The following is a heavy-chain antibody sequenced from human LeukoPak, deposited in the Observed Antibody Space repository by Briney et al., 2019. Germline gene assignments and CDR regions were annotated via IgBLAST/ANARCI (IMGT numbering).Heavy chain of an antibody. J-gene: IGHJ4*02. CDR3: ARVVSGSYPGSPDY. CDR2: ISAYNGNT. CDR1: GYTFTSYD. D-gene: IGHD1-26*01. Sequence: ASVKVSCKASGYTFTSYDINWVRQATGQGLEWMGWISAYNGNTNYAQKLQGRVTMTTDTSTSTAYMELRSLRSDDTAVYYCARVVSGSYPGSPDYWGQGTLVTVSS. V-gene: IGHV1-18*01.